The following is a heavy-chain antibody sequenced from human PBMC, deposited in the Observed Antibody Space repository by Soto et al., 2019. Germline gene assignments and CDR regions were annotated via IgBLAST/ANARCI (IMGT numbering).Heavy chain of an antibody. D-gene: IGHD1-26*01. CDR1: MDSVSNNRST. CDR3: ARDPTDFNSGFDL. J-gene: IGHJ4*02. V-gene: IGHV6-1*01. Sequence: SQTRSLTCAISMDSVSNNRSTWNWIRQSPSGGLEWLGRTYYRSKWISDYAMSVKGRISINPDTSKNLVSLHLNFVTPEDTAVYYCARDPTDFNSGFDLWGQGTPV. CDR2: TYYRSKWIS.